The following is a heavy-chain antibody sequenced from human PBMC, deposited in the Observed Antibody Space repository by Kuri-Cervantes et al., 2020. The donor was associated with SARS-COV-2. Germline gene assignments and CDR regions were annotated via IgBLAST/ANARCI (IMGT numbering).Heavy chain of an antibody. J-gene: IGHJ4*02. D-gene: IGHD6-19*01. Sequence: SCKASGGTFSSYAISWVRQAPGKGLEWVSVIYSGGSTYYADSVKGRFTISRDNSKNTLYLQMNSLRAEDTAVYYCARSIIAVAGFGGRDYWGQGTLVTVSS. CDR2: IYSGGST. CDR3: ARSIIAVAGFGGRDY. V-gene: IGHV3-53*01. CDR1: GGTFSSYA.